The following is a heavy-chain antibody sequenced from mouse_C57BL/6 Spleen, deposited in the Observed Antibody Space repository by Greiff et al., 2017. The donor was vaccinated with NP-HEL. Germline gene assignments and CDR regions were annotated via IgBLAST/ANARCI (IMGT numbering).Heavy chain of an antibody. Sequence: VQLQQPGAELMKPGASVKLSCKASGYTFTSYWMQWVKQRPGQGLEWIGEIDPSDSYTNYNQKFKGKATLTVDTSSSTAYMQLSSLTSEDSAVYYCARRQDGYWGYWGQGTTLTVSS. CDR1: GYTFTSYW. V-gene: IGHV1-50*01. D-gene: IGHD2-3*01. J-gene: IGHJ2*01. CDR3: ARRQDGYWGY. CDR2: IDPSDSYT.